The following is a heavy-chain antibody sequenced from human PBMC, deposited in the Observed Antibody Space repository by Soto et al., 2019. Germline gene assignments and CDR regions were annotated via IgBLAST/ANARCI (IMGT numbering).Heavy chain of an antibody. J-gene: IGHJ5*02. V-gene: IGHV1-3*01. CDR3: ARAASIFVVVIANWFDP. CDR1: GYTFTSYA. Sequence: ASVKVSCKASGYTFTSYAIHWVRQAPGQRLEWMGWINASNGNTKYSQKFQGRVTSTRDTSARTAYMALMSLRSEDTAVYYCARAASIFVVVIANWFDPWGQGTLVTVSS. CDR2: INASNGNT. D-gene: IGHD3-3*01.